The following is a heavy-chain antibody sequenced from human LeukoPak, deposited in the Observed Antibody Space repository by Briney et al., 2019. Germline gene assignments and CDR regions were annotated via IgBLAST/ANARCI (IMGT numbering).Heavy chain of an antibody. CDR1: GLTVRNNF. CDR2: IYSDGST. J-gene: IGHJ4*02. V-gene: IGHV3-53*01. Sequence: GGSLRLSCAASGLTVRNNFMSWVRQAPGKGLEWVSVIYSDGSTYYEDSVKGRFTISRDTSKNTLSLQMNSLRVEDTAVYYCAREKGRGVISPYYDYWGQGARVTVSS. D-gene: IGHD3-10*01. CDR3: AREKGRGVISPYYDY.